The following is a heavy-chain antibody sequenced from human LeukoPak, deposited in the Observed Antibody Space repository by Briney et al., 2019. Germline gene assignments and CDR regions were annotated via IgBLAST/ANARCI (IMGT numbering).Heavy chain of an antibody. V-gene: IGHV1-69*13. Sequence: SVKVSCKASGGTFSSYAISWVRQAPGQGLEWMGGIIPIFGTANYAQKFQGRVTITADESTSTAYMELSSPRSEDTAVYYCARNGIWFGELPYYFDYWGQGTLVTVSS. D-gene: IGHD3-10*01. CDR3: ARNGIWFGELPYYFDY. CDR2: IIPIFGTA. CDR1: GGTFSSYA. J-gene: IGHJ4*02.